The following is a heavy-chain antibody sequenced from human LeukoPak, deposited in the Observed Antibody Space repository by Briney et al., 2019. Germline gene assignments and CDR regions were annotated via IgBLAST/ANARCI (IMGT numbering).Heavy chain of an antibody. Sequence: GGSLRLSCAASGFTFSSYAMSWVRQAPGKGLEWVSAISGSGGSTYYADSVKGRFTISRDNSKNTLYLQMNSLRAEDTAVYYCAETPFLELGYFDYWGQGTLVTVSS. CDR3: AETPFLELGYFDY. CDR2: ISGSGGST. J-gene: IGHJ4*02. D-gene: IGHD1-26*01. CDR1: GFTFSSYA. V-gene: IGHV3-23*01.